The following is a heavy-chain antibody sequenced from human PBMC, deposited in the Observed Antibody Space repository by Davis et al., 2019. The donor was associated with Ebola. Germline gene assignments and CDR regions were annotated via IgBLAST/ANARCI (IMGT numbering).Heavy chain of an antibody. CDR2: ISGSGGST. CDR1: GFTFSSYA. V-gene: IGHV3-23*01. J-gene: IGHJ4*02. CDR3: AKEYRAAAGPHFDY. Sequence: GESLKISCAASGFTFSSYAMSWVRQAPGKGLEWVSAISGSGGSTYYADSVKGRFTISRDNSKNTLYLQMNSLRAEDTAVYYCAKEYRAAAGPHFDYWGQGTLVTVSS. D-gene: IGHD6-13*01.